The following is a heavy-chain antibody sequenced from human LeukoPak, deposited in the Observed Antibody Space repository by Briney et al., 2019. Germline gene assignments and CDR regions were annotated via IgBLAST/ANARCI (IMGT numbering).Heavy chain of an antibody. CDR1: GFTVSSNY. D-gene: IGHD3-22*01. CDR2: ISGRGDST. CDR3: ARDTGAYYDSGGLDY. J-gene: IGHJ4*02. Sequence: GGSLRLSCAASGFTVSSNYMSWVRQAPGKGLEWVSTISGRGDSTYYADSVKGRFTISRDNSKNTLYLQMNSLRAEDTAVYYCARDTGAYYDSGGLDYWGQGTLVTVSS. V-gene: IGHV3-66*03.